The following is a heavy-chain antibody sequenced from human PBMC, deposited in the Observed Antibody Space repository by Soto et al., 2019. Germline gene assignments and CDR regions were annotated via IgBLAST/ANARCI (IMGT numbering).Heavy chain of an antibody. CDR3: ARGIAVAGIFDY. J-gene: IGHJ4*02. D-gene: IGHD6-19*01. Sequence: QVQLQESGPGLVKPSETLSLTCTVSGGSISSYYWSWIRQPAGKGLEWIGRIYTSGSTNYNPSLKGRVTMSVDTAKDQFPLKLSSVTAADTAVYFWARGIAVAGIFDYWGQGTLVTVSS. CDR1: GGSISSYY. CDR2: IYTSGST. V-gene: IGHV4-4*07.